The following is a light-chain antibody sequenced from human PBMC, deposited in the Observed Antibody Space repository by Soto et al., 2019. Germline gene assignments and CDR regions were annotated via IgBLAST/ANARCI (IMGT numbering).Light chain of an antibody. CDR1: SSNIGSNT. Sequence: QSVLTRPPSASGTPGQRVTISCSGSSSNIGSNTVNWYQQFPGTAPKLLIYSNDQRPSGVPDRFSGSKSGTSASLAISGLQSEDEADYYCAAWDDSLNGRGVFGTGTKVTVL. CDR2: SND. V-gene: IGLV1-44*01. J-gene: IGLJ1*01. CDR3: AAWDDSLNGRGV.